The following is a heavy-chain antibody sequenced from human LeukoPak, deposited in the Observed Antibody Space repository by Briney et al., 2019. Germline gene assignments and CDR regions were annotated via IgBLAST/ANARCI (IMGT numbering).Heavy chain of an antibody. CDR3: ARGVYFDY. Sequence: SETLSLTCAVYGVSFSGYYWSWIRQPPGKGLEWIGEINHGGSTNYNPSLKSRVTISVDTSKNQFSLKLSSVTAADTAVYYCARGVYFDYWGQGTLVTVSS. CDR2: INHGGST. J-gene: IGHJ4*02. CDR1: GVSFSGYY. V-gene: IGHV4-34*01.